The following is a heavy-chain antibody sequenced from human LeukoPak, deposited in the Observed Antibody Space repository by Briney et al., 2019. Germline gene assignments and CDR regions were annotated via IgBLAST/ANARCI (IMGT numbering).Heavy chain of an antibody. J-gene: IGHJ4*02. V-gene: IGHV3-21*01. CDR2: ISSSSSYI. D-gene: IGHD3-10*01. Sequence: GGSLRLSCAASGFTFSSYSMNWVRQAPGKGLEWVSSISSSSSYIYYADSVKGRFTISRDNAKNSLYLQMNSLRAEDTAVYYCARDYGSGSSQYYFDYWGQGALVTASS. CDR3: ARDYGSGSSQYYFDY. CDR1: GFTFSSYS.